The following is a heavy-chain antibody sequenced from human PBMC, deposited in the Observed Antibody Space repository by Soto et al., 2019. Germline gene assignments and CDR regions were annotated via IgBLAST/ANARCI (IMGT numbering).Heavy chain of an antibody. CDR1: GYTFTNYG. D-gene: IGHD3-10*01. J-gene: IGHJ5*02. CDR3: ARGVGSGTYYNQYNWFDP. Sequence: ASVKVSCKASGYTFTNYGISWVRQAPGQGLEWMGWINTYNGNTNHAQKLQGRVTMTTDTSTGTAYMELRSLRSDDTAVYYCARGVGSGTYYNQYNWFDPWGQGTLVTVSS. CDR2: INTYNGNT. V-gene: IGHV1-18*01.